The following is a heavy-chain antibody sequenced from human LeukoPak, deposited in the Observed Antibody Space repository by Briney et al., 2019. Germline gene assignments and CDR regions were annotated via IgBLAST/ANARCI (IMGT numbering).Heavy chain of an antibody. J-gene: IGHJ4*02. D-gene: IGHD3-22*01. Sequence: SVKVSCKASGGTFSSYAISWVRQAPGQGLEWMGGIIPIFGTANCAQKFQGRVTITTDESTSTAYMELSSLRSEDTAVYYCASAEADYYDSSGPLGYWGQGTLVTVSS. V-gene: IGHV1-69*05. CDR2: IIPIFGTA. CDR3: ASAEADYYDSSGPLGY. CDR1: GGTFSSYA.